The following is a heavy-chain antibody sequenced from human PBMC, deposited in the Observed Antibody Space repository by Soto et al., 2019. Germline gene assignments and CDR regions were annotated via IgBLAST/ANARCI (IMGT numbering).Heavy chain of an antibody. Sequence: SRIMQPPGKGLEWIGYIYYIGSTNYNPSLKSRVTISVDKSKNQFSLKLSFVTAAGSAVYSCARASNESSVRGDIPGERLFLTLHYG. J-gene: IGHJ6*01. D-gene: IGHD3-10*01. V-gene: IGHV4-59*12. CDR2: IYYIGST. CDR3: ARASNESSVRGDIPGERLFLTLHYG.